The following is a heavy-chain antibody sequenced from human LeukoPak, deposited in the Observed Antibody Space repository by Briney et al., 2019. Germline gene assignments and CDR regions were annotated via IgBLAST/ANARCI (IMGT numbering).Heavy chain of an antibody. Sequence: GLSLRLSCTASGFTFSSYAMIWVRQAPGKGLEWVSAISGSGGHTYYADSVKGRFTISRDNSKNTLSVEMNSLRAEETAVYYCAKGEGCAAFTCSYYSDYWAQGTLVTVSS. D-gene: IGHD3-16*01. CDR2: ISGSGGHT. V-gene: IGHV3-23*01. CDR1: GFTFSSYA. J-gene: IGHJ4*02. CDR3: AKGEGCAAFTCSYYSDY.